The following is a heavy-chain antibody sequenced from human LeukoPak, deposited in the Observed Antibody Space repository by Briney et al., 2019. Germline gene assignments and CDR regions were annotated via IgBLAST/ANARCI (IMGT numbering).Heavy chain of an antibody. V-gene: IGHV4-39*02. CDR1: GGSISSSSYY. CDR2: IYYSGST. J-gene: IGHJ4*02. CDR3: ASTALGYCSSTSCFTPHYFDY. Sequence: SETLSLTCTVSGGSISSSSYYWGWIRPPPGKGLEWIGSIYYSGSTYYNPSLKSRVTISVDTSKNHFSLKLSSVTAADTAVYYCASTALGYCSSTSCFTPHYFDYWGQGTLVTVSS. D-gene: IGHD2-2*01.